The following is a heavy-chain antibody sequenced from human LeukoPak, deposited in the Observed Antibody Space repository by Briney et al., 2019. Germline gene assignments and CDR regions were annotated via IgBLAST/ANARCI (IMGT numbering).Heavy chain of an antibody. D-gene: IGHD2-2*02. CDR3: ARGPCSSTSCYTLWYYYYGMDV. CDR1: GYTFTSYG. V-gene: IGHV1-18*01. J-gene: IGHJ6*02. Sequence: ASVKVSCKASGYTFTSYGISWVRQAPGQGREWVGGISAYNGNTNYAQKLQGRVTMTTDTSTSTAYMELRSLRSDDTAVYYCARGPCSSTSCYTLWYYYYGMDVWGQGTTVTVSS. CDR2: ISAYNGNT.